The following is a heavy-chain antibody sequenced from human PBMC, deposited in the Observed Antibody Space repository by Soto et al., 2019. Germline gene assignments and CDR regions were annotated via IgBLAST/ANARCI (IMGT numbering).Heavy chain of an antibody. CDR3: ARAGGILDYYGSGSYGFHY. CDR1: GGSISSVGYY. CDR2: IYYSGST. J-gene: IGHJ4*02. Sequence: SETLSLTCTVSGGSISSVGYYWSWIRQHPGKGLEWIGYIYYSGSTYYNPSLKSRVTISVDTSKNQFSLKLSSVTAADTAVYYCARAGGILDYYGSGSYGFHYWGQGTLVTVSS. V-gene: IGHV4-31*03. D-gene: IGHD3-10*01.